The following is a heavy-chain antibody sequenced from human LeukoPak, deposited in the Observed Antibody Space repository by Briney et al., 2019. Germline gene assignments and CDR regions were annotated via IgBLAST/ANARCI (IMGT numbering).Heavy chain of an antibody. D-gene: IGHD3-10*01. V-gene: IGHV3-23*01. J-gene: IGHJ4*02. CDR1: GFTFSSYG. CDR2: ISGSGGST. CDR3: AKDRVCHFDY. Sequence: GGSLRLSCAASGFTFSSYGMSWVRQAPGKGPEWVSAISGSGGSTYYADSVKGRFTISRDNSKNTLYLQMNSLRAEDTAVYYCAKDRVCHFDYWGQGTLVTVSS.